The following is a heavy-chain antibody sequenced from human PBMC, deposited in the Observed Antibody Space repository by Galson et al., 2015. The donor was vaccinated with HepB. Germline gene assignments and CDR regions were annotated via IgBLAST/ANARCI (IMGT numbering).Heavy chain of an antibody. J-gene: IGHJ4*02. Sequence: SLRLSCAASGFTFSDYYMSWLRQAPGKGLEWVSYISSSSSYTNYADSVKGRFTISRDNAKNSLYLQMNSLRAEDTAVYYCARTDYGDSNYFDYWGQGTLVTVSS. CDR2: ISSSSSYT. V-gene: IGHV3-11*06. D-gene: IGHD4-17*01. CDR3: ARTDYGDSNYFDY. CDR1: GFTFSDYY.